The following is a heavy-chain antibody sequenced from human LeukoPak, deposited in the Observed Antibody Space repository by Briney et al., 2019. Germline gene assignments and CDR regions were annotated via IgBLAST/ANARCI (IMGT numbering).Heavy chain of an antibody. J-gene: IGHJ4*02. D-gene: IGHD3-3*01. CDR1: GFTFSSYA. Sequence: GGSLRLSCAASGFTFSSYAMSWVRQAPGKGLEWLAGIATDGSFAYYADSVKGRFTLSRDNSKNTLYLQMDSLRTEDTAVYYCVRDQNKWEPLLEYWGQGTLVTVSS. CDR2: IATDGSFA. V-gene: IGHV3-30*03. CDR3: VRDQNKWEPLLEY.